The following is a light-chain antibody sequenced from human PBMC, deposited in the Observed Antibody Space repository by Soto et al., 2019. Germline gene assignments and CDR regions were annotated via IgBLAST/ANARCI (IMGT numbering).Light chain of an antibody. CDR3: QQYGTSPPT. Sequence: EIVLTQSPGTLSLSPGERATLSCRASQSVYSSLAWYQQKPGQAPRLLIYDSSFRATGVPDRLSGGGSGTDFTLTISRLEPEDFAVYYCQQYGTSPPTFDPGTKVDIK. J-gene: IGKJ3*01. CDR1: QSVYSS. CDR2: DSS. V-gene: IGKV3-20*01.